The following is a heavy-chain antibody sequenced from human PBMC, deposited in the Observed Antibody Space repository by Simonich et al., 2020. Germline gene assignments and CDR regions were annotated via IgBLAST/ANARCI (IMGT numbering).Heavy chain of an antibody. D-gene: IGHD3-9*01. V-gene: IGHV4-34*01. Sequence: QVQLQQWVAGLLKPSETLSLTCAVYCGSFSGYYWSWIRQPPGKGLEWIGEINHSGNHNNNPPLKSRVTISVDTSKNQFSLKLCSVTAADTAVYYCARCGLVNYDILTGYHNWFDPWGQGTLVTVSS. J-gene: IGHJ5*02. CDR3: ARCGLVNYDILTGYHNWFDP. CDR2: INHSGNH. CDR1: CGSFSGYY.